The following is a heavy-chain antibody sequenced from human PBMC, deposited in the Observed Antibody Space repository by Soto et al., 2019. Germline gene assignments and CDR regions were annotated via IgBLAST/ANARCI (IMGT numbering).Heavy chain of an antibody. D-gene: IGHD5-18*01. Sequence: PSGSLRLCGAASRVTVNSCAMGGVRQAPGKGLEWVSAISGSGGSTYYADSVKGRFTISRDNSKNTLYLQMNSLRAEDTAVYYGARDVEMGYSAYWGQGTLVTVSS. CDR1: RVTVNSCA. J-gene: IGHJ1*01. V-gene: IGHV3-23*01. CDR2: ISGSGGST. CDR3: ARDVEMGYSAY.